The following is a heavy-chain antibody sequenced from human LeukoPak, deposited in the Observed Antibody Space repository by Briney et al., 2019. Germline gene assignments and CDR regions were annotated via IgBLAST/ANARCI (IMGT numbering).Heavy chain of an antibody. J-gene: IGHJ5*02. CDR3: ARGEYEFWSGSDWFDP. V-gene: IGHV4-59*01. CDR2: IYYSGST. CDR1: GGSISSYY. D-gene: IGHD3-3*01. Sequence: SETLSLTCTVSGGSISSYYWSWIRQPPGKGLEWIGYIYYSGSTNYNPSLKSRVTISVDTSKNQFSLKLSSVTAADTAVYYCARGEYEFWSGSDWFDPWGQGTLVTVSS.